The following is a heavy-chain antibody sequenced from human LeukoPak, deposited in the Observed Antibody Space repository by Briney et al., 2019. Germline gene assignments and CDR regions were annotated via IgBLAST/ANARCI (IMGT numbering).Heavy chain of an antibody. D-gene: IGHD3-10*01. Sequence: SETLSLTCTVSGGSISSYHWSWIRQPPGKGLECIGYIYYSGSTHYNPSLKSRVTISVDTSKNQFSLKLSSVTAADTAVYYCASSRFGELHYWGQGTLVTVSS. CDR2: IYYSGST. CDR1: GGSISSYH. J-gene: IGHJ4*02. CDR3: ASSRFGELHY. V-gene: IGHV4-59*08.